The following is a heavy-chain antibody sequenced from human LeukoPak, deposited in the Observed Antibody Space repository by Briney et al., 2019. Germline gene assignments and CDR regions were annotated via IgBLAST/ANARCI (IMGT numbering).Heavy chain of an antibody. CDR1: GDSISSNSHS. J-gene: IGHJ4*02. D-gene: IGHD5-24*01. CDR3: ARPLNQWLPPAYDY. CDR2: IYYHGST. Sequence: PSETLSLTCTVSGDSISSNSHSWAWIRQPPGKGLEWIGTIYYHGSTYYNPSLKSRVTISVDTSKNQFSLMVSSVAAADTAMYYCARPLNQWLPPAYDYWGQGTLATVPS. V-gene: IGHV4-39*01.